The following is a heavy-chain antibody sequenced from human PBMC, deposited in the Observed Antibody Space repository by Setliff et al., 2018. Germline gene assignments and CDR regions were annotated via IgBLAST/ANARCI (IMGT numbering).Heavy chain of an antibody. CDR3: ARHRPNLPFDA. V-gene: IGHV4-39*01. CDR2: VYYSGDT. J-gene: IGHJ4*02. D-gene: IGHD7-27*01. CDR1: GASISSGTYY. Sequence: SETLSLTCTVSGASISSGTYYWGWIRQPPGKGLEWIGRVYYSGDTYYIPSLLSRVTISVDTSKNQFSLKLSSVTAADTSVYFCARHRPNLPFDAWGQGALVTVSS.